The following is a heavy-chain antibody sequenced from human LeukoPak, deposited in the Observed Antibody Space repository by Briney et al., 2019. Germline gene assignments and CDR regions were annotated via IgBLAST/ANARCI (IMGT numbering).Heavy chain of an antibody. CDR2: IYYSGST. Sequence: SETLSLTCTVSGGSISSSSYYWGWIRQPPGKGLEWIGSIYYSGSTYYNPSLKSRVTISVDTSKNQFSLKLSSVTAADTAVYYCARGARRYYYGSGSYYHPTPTVFDYWGQGTLVTVSS. CDR3: ARGARRYYYGSGSYYHPTPTVFDY. CDR1: GGSISSSSYY. D-gene: IGHD3-10*01. V-gene: IGHV4-39*07. J-gene: IGHJ4*02.